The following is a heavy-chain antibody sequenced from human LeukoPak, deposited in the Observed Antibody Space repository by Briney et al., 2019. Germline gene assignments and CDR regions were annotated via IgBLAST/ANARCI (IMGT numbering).Heavy chain of an antibody. CDR3: ARGRSGLAAAGTYDY. V-gene: IGHV1-8*01. CDR1: GYSFTSSD. D-gene: IGHD6-13*01. CDR2: INPNSGRT. Sequence: ASVNVSCKASGYSFTSSDIKWVRQAAGQGGEWMGWINPNSGRTGYAQKFQGRVTMPANTPISTAYMELSSLRFDDTAVYYCARGRSGLAAAGTYDYWGQGTLITVSS. J-gene: IGHJ4*02.